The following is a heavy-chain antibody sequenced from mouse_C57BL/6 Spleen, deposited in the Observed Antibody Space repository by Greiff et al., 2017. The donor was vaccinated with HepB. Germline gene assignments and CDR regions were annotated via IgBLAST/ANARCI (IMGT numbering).Heavy chain of an antibody. D-gene: IGHD3-2*02. J-gene: IGHJ3*01. CDR1: GYTFTDYN. V-gene: IGHV1-18*01. CDR3: ARSGTQLRLPWFAY. Sequence: EVQLQQSGPELVKPGASVKIPCKASGYTFTDYNMDWVKQSHGKSLEWIGDINPNNGGTIYNQKFKGKATLTVDKSSSTAYMELRSLTSEDTAVYYCARSGTQLRLPWFAYWGQGTLVTVSA. CDR2: INPNNGGT.